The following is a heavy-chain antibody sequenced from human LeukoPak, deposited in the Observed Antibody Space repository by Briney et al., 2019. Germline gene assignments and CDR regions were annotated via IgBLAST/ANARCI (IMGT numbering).Heavy chain of an antibody. CDR3: ARDRVGATDYFDY. Sequence: GGSLRLSCAVSGFTFSSYAMHWVRQAPGKGLEWVAVISYDGSNKYYADSVKGRFTISRDNSKNTLYLQMNSLRAEDTAVYYCARDRVGATDYFDYWGQGTLVTVSS. J-gene: IGHJ4*02. D-gene: IGHD1-26*01. V-gene: IGHV3-30-3*01. CDR1: GFTFSSYA. CDR2: ISYDGSNK.